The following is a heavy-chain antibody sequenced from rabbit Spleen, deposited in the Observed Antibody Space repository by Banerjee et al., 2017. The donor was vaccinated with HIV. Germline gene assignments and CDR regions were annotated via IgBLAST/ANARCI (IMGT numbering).Heavy chain of an antibody. V-gene: IGHV1S7*01. CDR3: LREGF. CDR2: MKVGSDIT. CDR1: GFSFSDRDV. Sequence: QLVESGGGLVKPEGSLTLTCKASGFSFSDRDVMCWVRQAPGKGLEWIGWMKVGSDITAYATWVNGRFTISSDNAQNTLYLRLNSLTDADTATYFCLREGFWGQGTLVTVS. J-gene: IGHJ3*01.